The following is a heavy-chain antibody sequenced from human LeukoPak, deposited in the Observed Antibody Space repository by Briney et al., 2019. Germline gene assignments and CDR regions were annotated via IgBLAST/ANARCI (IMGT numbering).Heavy chain of an antibody. CDR1: GGSISSSSYY. CDR2: IYYSGST. J-gene: IGHJ4*02. Sequence: SGTLSLTCTVSGGSISSSSYYWGWIRQPPGKGLEWIGSIYYSGSTDYNPSLKSRVTISVDTSKNQFSLKLSSVTAADTAVYYCARRYDFWSGYYGYWGQGTLVTVSS. D-gene: IGHD3-3*01. CDR3: ARRYDFWSGYYGY. V-gene: IGHV4-39*01.